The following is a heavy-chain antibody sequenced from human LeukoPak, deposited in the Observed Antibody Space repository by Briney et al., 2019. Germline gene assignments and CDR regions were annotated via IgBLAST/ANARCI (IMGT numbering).Heavy chain of an antibody. CDR2: IYYSGST. D-gene: IGHD4-23*01. CDR1: GGSISSGGYY. J-gene: IGHJ4*02. Sequence: SETLSLTCAVSGGSISSGGYYWSWIRQHPGKGLEWIGYIYYSGSTYYNPSLKSRVTISVDTSKNQFSLKLSSVTAADTAVYYCARFYGGNQDYWGQGTLVTVSS. V-gene: IGHV4-31*11. CDR3: ARFYGGNQDY.